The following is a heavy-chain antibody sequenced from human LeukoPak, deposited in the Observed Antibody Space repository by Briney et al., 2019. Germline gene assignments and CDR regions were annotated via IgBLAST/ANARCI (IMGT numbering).Heavy chain of an antibody. CDR3: ARAPITSPFYFDY. CDR2: INRSGGST. V-gene: IGHV3-20*04. J-gene: IGHJ4*02. CDR1: GFAFDEHG. Sequence: GGSLRLSCTASGFAFDEHGMSWVRQVPGKGLEWVSGINRSGGSTGYADPLRGRFTISRDNAKNSLYLQMDSLRAEDTALYYCARAPITSPFYFDYWGQGTLVTVSS. D-gene: IGHD2-2*01.